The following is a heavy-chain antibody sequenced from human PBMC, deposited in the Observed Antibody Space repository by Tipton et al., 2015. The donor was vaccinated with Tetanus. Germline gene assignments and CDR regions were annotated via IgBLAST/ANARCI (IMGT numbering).Heavy chain of an antibody. V-gene: IGHV4-34*01. CDR3: ARGEDYGDSTRGGPDY. D-gene: IGHD4-17*01. CDR1: GGSFSGYY. CDR2: INHSGST. J-gene: IGHJ4*02. Sequence: TLSLTCAVYGGSFSGYYWSWIRQPPGKGLEWIGEINHSGSTNYNPSLKSRVPISVDTSKNQFSLKLSSVTAADTAVYYCARGEDYGDSTRGGPDYWGQGTLVTVSS.